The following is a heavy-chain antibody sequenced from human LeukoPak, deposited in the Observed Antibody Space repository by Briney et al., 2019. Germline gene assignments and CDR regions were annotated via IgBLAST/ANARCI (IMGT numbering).Heavy chain of an antibody. CDR3: APYYYDSSGYYYGPN. CDR1: GGTFSSYA. J-gene: IGHJ4*02. CDR2: INPSGGST. D-gene: IGHD3-22*01. Sequence: GASVKVSCKASGGTFSSYAISWVRQAPGQGLEWMGIINPSGGSTSYAQKFQGRVTMTRDTSTSTVYMELSSLRSEDTAVYYCAPYYYDSSGYYYGPNWGQGTLVTVSS. V-gene: IGHV1-46*01.